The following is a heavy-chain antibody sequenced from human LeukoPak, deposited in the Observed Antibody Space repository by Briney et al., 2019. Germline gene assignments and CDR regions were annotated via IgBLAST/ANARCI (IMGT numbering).Heavy chain of an antibody. J-gene: IGHJ4*02. V-gene: IGHV4-34*01. CDR1: GGSFSGYY. D-gene: IGHD1-26*01. CDR2: INHSGST. Sequence: TSETLSLTCAVYGGSFSGYYWSWIRQPPGKGLEWIGEINHSGSTNYNPSLKSRVTISVDTSKNQFSLKLSSVTAADMAVYYCARLLPVGDYWGQGTLVTVSS. CDR3: ARLLPVGDY.